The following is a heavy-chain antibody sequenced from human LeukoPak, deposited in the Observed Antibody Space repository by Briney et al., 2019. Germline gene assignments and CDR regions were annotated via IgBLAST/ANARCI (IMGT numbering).Heavy chain of an antibody. CDR1: GYTFTSYY. J-gene: IGHJ4*02. CDR3: ARDPTGTASRGRYFDY. CDR2: INPSGGST. Sequence: ASVKVSCKASGYTFTSYYMHWVRQAPGQGLEWMGIINPSGGSTSCAQKFQGRVTMTRDTSTSTVYMELSSLRSEDTAVYYCARDPTGTASRGRYFDYWGQGTLVTVSS. D-gene: IGHD1-1*01. V-gene: IGHV1-46*01.